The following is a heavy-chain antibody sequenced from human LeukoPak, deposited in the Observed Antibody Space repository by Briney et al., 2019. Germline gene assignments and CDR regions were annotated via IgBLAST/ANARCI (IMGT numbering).Heavy chain of an antibody. Sequence: GGSLRLSGAASGFTGSSNYMSWVRQAPGRGLVWGSVIYSGSSTYYADSVKGRFTISRDNFKTTLYPAMHSVSAEDTAVYYCARSPDYGDYYYYNGMDISGPGTTVTVSS. CDR1: GFTGSSNY. J-gene: IGHJ6*02. D-gene: IGHD4-17*01. CDR3: ARSPDYGDYYYYNGMDI. V-gene: IGHV3-66*01. CDR2: IYSGSST.